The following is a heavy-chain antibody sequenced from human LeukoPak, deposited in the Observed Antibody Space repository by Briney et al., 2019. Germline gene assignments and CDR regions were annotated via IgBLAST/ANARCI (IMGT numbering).Heavy chain of an antibody. CDR1: GGSISSGSYY. D-gene: IGHD3-3*01. Sequence: PSETLSLTCTVSGGSISSGSYYWSWIRQPAGTGLEWIGRIYTSGSTNYNPSLKSRVTISVDTSKNQFSLKLSSVTAADTAVCYCATLTAGITIFGVANDAFDIWGQGTMVTVSS. CDR2: IYTSGST. J-gene: IGHJ3*02. CDR3: ATLTAGITIFGVANDAFDI. V-gene: IGHV4-61*02.